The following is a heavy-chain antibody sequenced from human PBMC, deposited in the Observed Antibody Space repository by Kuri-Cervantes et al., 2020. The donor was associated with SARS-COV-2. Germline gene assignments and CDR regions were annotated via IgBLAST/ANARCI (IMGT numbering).Heavy chain of an antibody. CDR1: GGSFSGYY. V-gene: IGHV4-34*01. Sequence: GSLRLSCAVYGGSFSGYYWSWIRQPPGKGLEWIGEINHSGSTNYNPSLKSRVTISVDTSKNQFSLKLSSVTAADTAVYYCARTLGYCSSTSCYRLGWLWLDPWGQGTLVTVSS. CDR2: INHSGST. J-gene: IGHJ5*02. D-gene: IGHD2-2*02. CDR3: ARTLGYCSSTSCYRLGWLWLDP.